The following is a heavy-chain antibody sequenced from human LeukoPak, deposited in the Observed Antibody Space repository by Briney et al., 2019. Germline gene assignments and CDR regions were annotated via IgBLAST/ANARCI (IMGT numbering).Heavy chain of an antibody. D-gene: IGHD2-2*01. J-gene: IGHJ4*02. CDR2: IYYSGST. V-gene: IGHV4-39*01. CDR1: GGSISSSSYY. Sequence: PSETLSLTCTVSGGSISSSSYYWGWIRQPPGKGLEWIGSIYYSGSTYYNPSLKSRVAISVDTSKNQFSLKLSSVTAADTAVYYCARHVPLPATFDYWGQGTLVTVSS. CDR3: ARHVPLPATFDY.